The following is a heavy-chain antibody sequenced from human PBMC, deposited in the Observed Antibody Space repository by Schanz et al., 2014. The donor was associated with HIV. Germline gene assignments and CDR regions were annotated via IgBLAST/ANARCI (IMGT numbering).Heavy chain of an antibody. Sequence: QVQMVESGGGVVQPGRSLRLSCAASGFTLSNSAMHWVRQAPGKGLEWVAIISFDGSNKYYADSVKGRFTISRDNSKNTLYLQMNSLRVEDTAIYYCARSPDWAGTDAFDIWGQGTMVTVSS. D-gene: IGHD6-19*01. CDR1: GFTLSNSA. V-gene: IGHV3-30-3*01. J-gene: IGHJ3*02. CDR2: ISFDGSNK. CDR3: ARSPDWAGTDAFDI.